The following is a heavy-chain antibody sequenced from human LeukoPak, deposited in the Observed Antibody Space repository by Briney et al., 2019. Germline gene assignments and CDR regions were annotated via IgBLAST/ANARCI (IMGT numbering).Heavy chain of an antibody. CDR1: GGSISRSSYY. D-gene: IGHD3-10*01. Sequence: SETLSLTCTVSGGSISRSSYYWGWIRQPPGKGLEWIGSIYYSGSTYYNPSLKSRVTISVDTSKNQFSLKLSSATAADTAVYYGARHRYYYGSGSLDYWGQGTLVTVSS. CDR2: IYYSGST. J-gene: IGHJ4*02. V-gene: IGHV4-39*01. CDR3: ARHRYYYGSGSLDY.